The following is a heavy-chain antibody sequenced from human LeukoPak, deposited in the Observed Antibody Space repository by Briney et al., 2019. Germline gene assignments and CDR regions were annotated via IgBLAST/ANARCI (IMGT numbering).Heavy chain of an antibody. Sequence: SETLSLTCTVSGYSISSGYYWGWIRQPPGKGLEWIGSIYHSGSTYYNPSLKSRVTISVDTSKNQFSLKLSSVTAADTAVYYCARNWRRGWFDPWGQGILVTVSS. V-gene: IGHV4-38-2*02. D-gene: IGHD1-1*01. CDR2: IYHSGST. CDR3: ARNWRRGWFDP. J-gene: IGHJ5*02. CDR1: GYSISSGYY.